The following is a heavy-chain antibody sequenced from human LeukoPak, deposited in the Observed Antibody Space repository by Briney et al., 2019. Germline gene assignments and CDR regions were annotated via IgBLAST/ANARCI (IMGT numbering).Heavy chain of an antibody. CDR2: ISSSSSYL. CDR3: ARDFRRHDSSGYYV. V-gene: IGHV3-21*01. CDR1: GFTFSSYS. J-gene: IGHJ4*02. D-gene: IGHD3-22*01. Sequence: PGRSLRLSCAASGFTFSSYSMNWVRQAPGKGLEWVSSISSSSSYLYYADSVKGRFTISRDNAKKSLYLQMNSLRAEDTAVYYCARDFRRHDSSGYYVWGQGTLVTVSS.